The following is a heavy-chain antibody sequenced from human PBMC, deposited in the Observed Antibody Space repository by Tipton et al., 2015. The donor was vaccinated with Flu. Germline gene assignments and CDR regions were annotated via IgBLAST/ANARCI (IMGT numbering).Heavy chain of an antibody. CDR2: IYPGDSDT. Sequence: QLVQSGAEVKEPGESLRISCKGSRYRFSSYWIAWVRQMPGKGLEWTGIIYPGDSDTRYSPSFGGHITISVDNSITTAYLPWTSLKASDSATYDGAGGPGDSNVEAFEIWGQGTMVTVSS. J-gene: IGHJ3*02. V-gene: IGHV5-51*01. CDR1: RYRFSSYW. CDR3: AGGPGDSNVEAFEI. D-gene: IGHD5-18*01.